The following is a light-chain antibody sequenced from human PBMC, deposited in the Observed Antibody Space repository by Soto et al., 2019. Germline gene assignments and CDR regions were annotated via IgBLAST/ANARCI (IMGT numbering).Light chain of an antibody. V-gene: IGLV1-40*01. CDR2: GSS. CDR3: QSYDHTLSALV. CDR1: SSNIGAGHV. J-gene: IGLJ2*01. Sequence: QLVLTQPPSVSGAPGQRVTISCTGSSSNIGAGHVVHWYQQFPGRAPNLLISGSSNRPSGVPDRFSGSKSGTSASLAITGLQGEDEAEYYCQSYDHTLSALVFGGGTQLTVL.